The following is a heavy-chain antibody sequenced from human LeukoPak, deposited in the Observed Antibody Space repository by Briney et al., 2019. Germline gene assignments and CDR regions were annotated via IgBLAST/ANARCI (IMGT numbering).Heavy chain of an antibody. CDR1: GFTVSSNY. CDR2: IYYSGST. V-gene: IGHV4-59*02. CDR3: ARGESYYYYMDV. J-gene: IGHJ6*03. Sequence: GSLRLSCAASGFTVSSNYMSWVRQAPGKGLEWIGYIYYSGSTNYNPSLKSRVTISVDTSKNQFSLKLSSVTAADTAVYYCARGESYYYYMDVWGKGTTVTVSS.